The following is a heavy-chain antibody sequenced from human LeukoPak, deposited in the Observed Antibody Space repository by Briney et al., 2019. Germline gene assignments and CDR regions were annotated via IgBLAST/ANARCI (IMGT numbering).Heavy chain of an antibody. CDR3: ARDLPAAVD. D-gene: IGHD2-2*01. Sequence: GGCLRLSCEASGFSFSSYSMSWVRQAPGEGLEWVSFISRDSNDIYHADSVKGRFTISRDNAKNSLYLQMNSLRAEDTAVYYCARDLPAAVDWGQGTQVTVSS. CDR2: ISRDSNDI. CDR1: GFSFSSYS. V-gene: IGHV3-21*01. J-gene: IGHJ4*02.